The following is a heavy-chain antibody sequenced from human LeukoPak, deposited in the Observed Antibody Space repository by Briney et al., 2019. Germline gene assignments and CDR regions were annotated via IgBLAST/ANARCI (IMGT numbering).Heavy chain of an antibody. J-gene: IGHJ4*02. CDR1: GYSFNSYW. CDR2: IYPGDSDT. V-gene: IGHV5-51*01. CDR3: ARPYDYVWGSYYDV. Sequence: GESLKISCKGSGYSFNSYWIGWVRQMPGEGLEWMGIIYPGDSDTIYSPPFQGQLTISADKSIRTAYLPWSSVKAADTAMYYCARPYDYVWGSYYDVWGQGTLVSVSS. D-gene: IGHD3-16*01.